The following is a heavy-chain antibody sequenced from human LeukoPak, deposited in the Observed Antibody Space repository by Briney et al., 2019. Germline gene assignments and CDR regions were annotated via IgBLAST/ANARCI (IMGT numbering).Heavy chain of an antibody. CDR2: IYYSGST. D-gene: IGHD4-23*01. CDR3: ARVGVRYYFDY. Sequence: PSETLSLTCTVSGGSISSYYWSWIRQPPGKGLEWIGYIYYSGSTNYNPSLKSRVTISVDTSKNQFPLKLSSVTAADTAVYYCARVGVRYYFDYWGQGTLVTVSS. V-gene: IGHV4-59*01. J-gene: IGHJ4*02. CDR1: GGSISSYY.